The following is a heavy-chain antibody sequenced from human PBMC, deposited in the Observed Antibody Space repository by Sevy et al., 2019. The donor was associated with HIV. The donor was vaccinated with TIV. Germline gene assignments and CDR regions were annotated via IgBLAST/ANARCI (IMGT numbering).Heavy chain of an antibody. Sequence: GESLKISCAASGFTFSSYWMSWVRQAPGKGLEWVANIKQDGSEKYYVDSVKGRFTISRDNAKNSLSLQMNSLRAEDTAVYYCARVRDFWSGYYANYNYYYGMDVWGQGTTVTVSS. CDR1: GFTFSSYW. J-gene: IGHJ6*02. CDR3: ARVRDFWSGYYANYNYYYGMDV. D-gene: IGHD3-3*01. V-gene: IGHV3-7*01. CDR2: IKQDGSEK.